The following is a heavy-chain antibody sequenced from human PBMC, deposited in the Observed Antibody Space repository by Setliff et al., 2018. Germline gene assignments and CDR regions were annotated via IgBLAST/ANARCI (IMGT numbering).Heavy chain of an antibody. CDR1: GFTFSSYA. D-gene: IGHD5-18*01. Sequence: GGSLRLSCAASGFTFSSYAMSWVRQAPGKGPEWVSAISGSGGSTYYADSVKGRFTISRDNSKNTLYLQMNSLRAEDTAVYYCANPVQDTAMPLYYFDYWGQGTLVTVSS. J-gene: IGHJ4*02. CDR3: ANPVQDTAMPLYYFDY. CDR2: ISGSGGST. V-gene: IGHV3-23*01.